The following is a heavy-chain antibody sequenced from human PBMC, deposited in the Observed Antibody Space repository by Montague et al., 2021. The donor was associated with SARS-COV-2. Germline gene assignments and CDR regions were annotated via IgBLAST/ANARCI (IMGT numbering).Heavy chain of an antibody. Sequence: TLSLTCSVSGDSLSSGSYYWSWIRQPAGKGLEWIGRIYQGGSPNYNPSLKSRVTISVDMSKNQFSLNLSSVTAADTAVYYCTRDSITGTTGTIYNFYGIDVWGQGTTVTVSS. CDR2: IYQGGSP. V-gene: IGHV4-61*02. J-gene: IGHJ6*02. CDR3: TRDSITGTTGTIYNFYGIDV. CDR1: GDSLSSGSYY. D-gene: IGHD1-20*01.